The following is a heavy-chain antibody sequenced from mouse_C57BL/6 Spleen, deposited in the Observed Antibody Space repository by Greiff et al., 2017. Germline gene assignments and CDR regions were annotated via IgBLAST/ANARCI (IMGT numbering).Heavy chain of an antibody. V-gene: IGHV1-85*01. CDR1: GYTFTSYD. Sequence: QVQLQQSGPELVKPGASVKLSCKASGYTFTSYDINWVKQRPGPGLEWIGWIYPRDGSTKYNEKFKGKATLTVDTSSSTAYMELHSLTSEDSAVYFCAREGTTVVEGFAYWGQGTLVTVSA. CDR2: IYPRDGST. J-gene: IGHJ3*01. D-gene: IGHD1-1*01. CDR3: AREGTTVVEGFAY.